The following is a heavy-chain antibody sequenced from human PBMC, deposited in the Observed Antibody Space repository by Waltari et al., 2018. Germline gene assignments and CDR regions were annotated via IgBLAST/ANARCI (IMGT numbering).Heavy chain of an antibody. CDR1: GGSFSGYS. D-gene: IGHD2-15*01. CDR3: ARRGSRNYYYYYMDV. Sequence: QVQLQQWGAGLLKPSETLSLTCAVYGGSFSGYSWRRLRQPPGKGLEWIGEINHSGSTNYNPSLKSRVTISVDTSKNQFSLKLSSVTAADTAVYYCARRGSRNYYYYYMDVWGKGTTVTVSS. CDR2: INHSGST. J-gene: IGHJ6*03. V-gene: IGHV4-34*01.